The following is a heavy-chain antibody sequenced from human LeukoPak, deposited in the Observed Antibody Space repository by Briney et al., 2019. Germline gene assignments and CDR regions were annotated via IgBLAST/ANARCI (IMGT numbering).Heavy chain of an antibody. CDR3: AKDGRGYLTDY. CDR2: ISGSGGST. Sequence: GGSLRLSCAASGFTFSSFGMSWVRQAPGKGLEWVSAISGSGGSTYYADSVKGRFTISRDNSKNTLYLQMNSLRAEDTAVYYCAKDGRGYLTDYWGQGTLVTVSS. V-gene: IGHV3-23*01. J-gene: IGHJ4*02. CDR1: GFTFSSFG. D-gene: IGHD5-12*01.